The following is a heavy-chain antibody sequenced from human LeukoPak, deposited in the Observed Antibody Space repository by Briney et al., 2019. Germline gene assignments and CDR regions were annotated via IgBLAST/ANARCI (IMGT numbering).Heavy chain of an antibody. J-gene: IGHJ5*02. D-gene: IGHD3-10*01. CDR1: GGSISSSSDY. CDR3: ARTAGNTMVRGVRNWFDP. CDR2: IYYHENT. V-gene: IGHV4-39*01. Sequence: PSETLSLTCTVSGGSISSSSDYWGWIRQAPGKGLKWIGSIYYHENTYYNSSLKSRVTISVDTSKNQFSLKLNSVTAADTAVYYCARTAGNTMVRGVRNWFDPWGQGTLVTVSS.